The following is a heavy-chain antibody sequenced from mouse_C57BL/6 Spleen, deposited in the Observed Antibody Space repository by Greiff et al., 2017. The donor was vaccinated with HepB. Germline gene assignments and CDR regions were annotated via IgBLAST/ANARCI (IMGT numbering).Heavy chain of an antibody. D-gene: IGHD2-1*01. CDR2: INPSTGGT. CDR1: GYSFTGYY. J-gene: IGHJ3*01. Sequence: EVQLQQSGPELVKPGASVKISCKASGYSFTGYYMNWVKQSPEKSLEWIGEINPSTGGTTYNQKFKAKATLTVDKSSSTAYMQLKSLTSEDSAVYYCARSDYYGNLVAYWGQGTLVTVS. V-gene: IGHV1-42*01. CDR3: ARSDYYGNLVAY.